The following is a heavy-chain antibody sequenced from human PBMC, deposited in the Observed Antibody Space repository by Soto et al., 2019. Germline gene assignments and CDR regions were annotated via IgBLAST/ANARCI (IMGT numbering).Heavy chain of an antibody. V-gene: IGHV1-69*13. Sequence: SVKVSCKASGGTFSSYAISWVRQAPGQGLEWMGGIIPIFGTANYAQKFQGRVTITADESTSTAYMELSSLRSEDTAVYYCARGGRDWPLTYNDYWGQGTLVTVSS. CDR2: IIPIFGTA. CDR1: GGTFSSYA. CDR3: ARGGRDWPLTYNDY. D-gene: IGHD3-10*01. J-gene: IGHJ4*02.